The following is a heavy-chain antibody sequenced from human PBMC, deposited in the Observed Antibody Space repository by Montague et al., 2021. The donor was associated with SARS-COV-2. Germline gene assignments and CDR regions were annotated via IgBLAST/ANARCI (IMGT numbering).Heavy chain of an antibody. CDR2: TYYRSKWYT. CDR3: AREGTVPGPRGIYFDD. Sequence: CAISGDSVSSNSAAWNWIRQSPSGGLEWLGRTYYRSKWYTDYAPSVKTRITITPDTSNNQFSLHLNSVTPGDTALYYCAREGTVPGPRGIYFDDWGQGTLGNVSS. V-gene: IGHV6-1*01. D-gene: IGHD1-1*01. CDR1: GDSVSSNSAA. J-gene: IGHJ4*02.